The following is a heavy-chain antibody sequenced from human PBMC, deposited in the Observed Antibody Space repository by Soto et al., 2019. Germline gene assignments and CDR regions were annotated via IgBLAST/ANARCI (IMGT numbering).Heavy chain of an antibody. CDR1: GYTFTGYY. CDR3: AKDIDDKSSTKRRYYYGMDV. V-gene: IGHV1-2*04. CDR2: IDPKSGGT. J-gene: IGHJ6*02. D-gene: IGHD6-6*01. Sequence: ASVKVSCKASGYTFTGYYVHWVRQAPGQGLEWMGWIDPKSGGTTYAQKFQGLVTMTRDTSISTAYMELSRLRSDDTAVYYCAKDIDDKSSTKRRYYYGMDVWGQGTTVTVSS.